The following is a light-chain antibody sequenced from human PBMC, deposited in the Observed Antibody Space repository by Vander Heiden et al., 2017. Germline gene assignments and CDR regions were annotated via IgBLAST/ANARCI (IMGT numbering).Light chain of an antibody. V-gene: IGKV2-28*01. CDR2: LGS. CDR1: QSLLHSNGYNY. J-gene: IGKJ1*01. CDR3: RQALQTPRT. Sequence: DIVMTQSPLSLPVTPGEPASISCRSSQSLLHSNGYNYLDWYLQKPVQSPQVLIYLGSNRASGVPDRFSGSRSGTDFTLKISRVEAEDVGVYYCRQALQTPRTFGQGTKVEIK.